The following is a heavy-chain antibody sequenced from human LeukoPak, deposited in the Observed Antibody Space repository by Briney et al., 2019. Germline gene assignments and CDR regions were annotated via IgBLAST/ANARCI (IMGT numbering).Heavy chain of an antibody. CDR1: GSPFSGYS. J-gene: IGHJ3*02. D-gene: IGHD6-25*01. CDR3: ARDAAYAFDI. Sequence: PGGSLRLSCAASGSPFSGYSMNWVRQAPGKGLEWVSYISRSSSTIYYADSVKGRFTISRDNAENSLSLQMNSLRDEDTAVYYCARDAAYAFDIWGQGTMVTVSS. CDR2: ISRSSSTI. V-gene: IGHV3-48*02.